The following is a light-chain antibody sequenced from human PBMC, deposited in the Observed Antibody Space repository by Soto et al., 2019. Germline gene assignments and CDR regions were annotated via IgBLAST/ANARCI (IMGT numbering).Light chain of an antibody. CDR1: QSISSY. V-gene: IGKV1-39*01. CDR3: QQSYSTPRYT. CDR2: AAS. J-gene: IGKJ2*01. Sequence: DIPMTQSPSSLSASVEDRVTITCRASQSISSYLNWYQQKPGKAPKLLIYAASSLQSGVPSRFSGSGSGTDFTLTISSLQPEDFATNYCQQSYSTPRYTFGQGTKLEIK.